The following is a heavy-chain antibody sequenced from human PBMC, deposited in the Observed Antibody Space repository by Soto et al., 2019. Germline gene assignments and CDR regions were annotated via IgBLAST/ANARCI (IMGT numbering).Heavy chain of an antibody. CDR3: ARTSSTWLDLYYFDY. J-gene: IGHJ4*02. V-gene: IGHV4-38-2*01. CDR2: IYHSGST. Sequence: LSLTCAVSGYSISSGYYWGWIRQPPGKGLEWIGSIYHSGSTYYNPSLKSRVTISVDTSKNQFSLKLSSVTAADTAVYYCARTSSTWLDLYYFDYWGQGTLVTVSS. D-gene: IGHD6-19*01. CDR1: GYSISSGYY.